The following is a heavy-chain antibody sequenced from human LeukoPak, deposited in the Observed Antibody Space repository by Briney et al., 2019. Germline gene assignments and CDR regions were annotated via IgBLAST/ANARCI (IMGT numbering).Heavy chain of an antibody. D-gene: IGHD1-26*01. V-gene: IGHV4-34*01. CDR3: ARGTRLLRSRIFDY. J-gene: IGHJ4*02. CDR1: GASFSGHY. CDR2: INHSGST. Sequence: PSETLSLTCAVYGASFSGHYWSWIRQPPGKGLEWIGEINHSGSTNYNPSLKSRVTISVDTSKNQFSLKLSSVTAADTAVYYCARGTRLLRSRIFDYWGQGTLVTVSS.